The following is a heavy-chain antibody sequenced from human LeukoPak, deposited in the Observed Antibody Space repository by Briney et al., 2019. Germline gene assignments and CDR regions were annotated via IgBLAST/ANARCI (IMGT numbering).Heavy chain of an antibody. CDR3: ARVKMQQLVFPLAY. CDR2: INTNTGNP. CDR1: GYTFTTYA. J-gene: IGHJ4*02. D-gene: IGHD6-13*01. V-gene: IGHV7-4-1*02. Sequence: GASVKVSCKPFGYTFTTYAMYWVCQPPGKGLEWMGWINTNTGNPTYAQGFTGRFVFSLDTSVSTAYLQISSLKAEDTAVYYYARVKMQQLVFPLAYWGQGTLVTVSS.